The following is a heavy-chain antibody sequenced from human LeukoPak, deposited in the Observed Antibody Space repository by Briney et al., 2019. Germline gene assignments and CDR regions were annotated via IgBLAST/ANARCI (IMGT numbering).Heavy chain of an antibody. CDR3: ARVSVSYYYDSSGSPDAFDI. CDR2: IYYSGTSGTT. D-gene: IGHD3-22*01. V-gene: IGHV4-31*03. J-gene: IGHJ3*02. CDR1: GGSISSGGYY. Sequence: SETLSLTCTVSGGSISSGGYYWSWIRQHPGKGLEWIGYIYYSGTSGTTSYNPSLKSRITISVDTSENQFSLKLSSVTAADTAVYYCARVSVSYYYDSSGSPDAFDIWGQGTMVTVSS.